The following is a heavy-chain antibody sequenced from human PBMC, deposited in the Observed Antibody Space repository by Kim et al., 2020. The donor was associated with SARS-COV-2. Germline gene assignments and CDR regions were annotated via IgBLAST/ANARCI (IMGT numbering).Heavy chain of an antibody. Sequence: YYMDSVRGRFTVSRDNEKDSLYLQINSLSADDTAVYYCARAYAAFDEGGYWGQGTLVSVSS. D-gene: IGHD2-2*01. CDR3: ARAYAAFDEGGY. V-gene: IGHV3-7*04. J-gene: IGHJ1*01.